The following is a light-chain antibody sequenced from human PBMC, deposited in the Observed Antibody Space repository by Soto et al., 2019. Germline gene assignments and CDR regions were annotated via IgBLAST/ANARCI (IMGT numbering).Light chain of an antibody. Sequence: QSVLTQPASVSGSPGQSITISCTGTDSDVGGYNYVSWYQHHPGNAPKVMIYXVTYRPXXXSXXXXGSKSGNTASLTISGLQXXXEXXYYCSSYTTNGVGVFGGGTKLTVL. J-gene: IGLJ2*01. CDR3: SSYTTNGVGV. CDR1: DSDVGGYNY. V-gene: IGLV2-14*01. CDR2: XVT.